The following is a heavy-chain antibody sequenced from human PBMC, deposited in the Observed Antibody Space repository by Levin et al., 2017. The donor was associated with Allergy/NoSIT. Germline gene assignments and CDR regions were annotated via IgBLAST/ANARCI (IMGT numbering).Heavy chain of an antibody. D-gene: IGHD1-26*01. CDR1: GFTFSSYA. Sequence: GGSLRLSCAASGFTFSSYAMSWVRQAPGKGLEWVSAISGSGGSTYYADSVKGLFTISRDNSKNTLYLQMNSLRAEDTAVYYCAKDFSEGTTTYYFDYWGQGALVTVSS. J-gene: IGHJ4*02. V-gene: IGHV3-23*01. CDR3: AKDFSEGTTTYYFDY. CDR2: ISGSGGST.